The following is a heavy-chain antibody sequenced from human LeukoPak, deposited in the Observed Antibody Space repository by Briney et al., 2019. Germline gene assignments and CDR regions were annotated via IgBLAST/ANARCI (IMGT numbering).Heavy chain of an antibody. CDR1: GFTFSTYD. CDR2: ISGSGGST. CDR3: AKRRGLELLYYYYMDV. D-gene: IGHD1-7*01. V-gene: IGHV3-23*01. Sequence: GGSLRLSCAASGFTFSTYDMSWVRQAPGKGLEWVSAISGSGGSTYYADSVKGRFTISRDNSKNTLYLQMNSLRAEDTAVYYCAKRRGLELLYYYYMDVWGKGTTVTVSS. J-gene: IGHJ6*03.